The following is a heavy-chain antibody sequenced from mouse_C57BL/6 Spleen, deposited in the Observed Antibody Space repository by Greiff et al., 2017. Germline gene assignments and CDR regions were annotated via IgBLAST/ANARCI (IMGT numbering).Heavy chain of an antibody. CDR3: AREELRLAWFAY. V-gene: IGHV1-26*01. J-gene: IGHJ3*01. Sequence: VQLQQSGPELVKPGASVKISCKASGYTFTDYYMNWVKQSHGKSLEWIGDINPNNGGTSYNQKFKGKATLTVDKSSSTAYMELRSLTSEDSAVYYCAREELRLAWFAYWGQGTLVTVSA. D-gene: IGHD2-4*01. CDR2: INPNNGGT. CDR1: GYTFTDYY.